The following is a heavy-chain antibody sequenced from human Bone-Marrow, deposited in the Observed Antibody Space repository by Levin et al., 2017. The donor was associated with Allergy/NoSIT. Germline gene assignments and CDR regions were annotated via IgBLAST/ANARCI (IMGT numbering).Heavy chain of an antibody. CDR3: ARASYYYDSSGYY. J-gene: IGHJ4*02. V-gene: IGHV3-11*01. CDR2: ISSSGSTI. CDR1: GFTFSDYY. D-gene: IGHD3-22*01. Sequence: GESLKISCAASGFTFSDYYMSWIRQAPGKGLEWVSYISSSGSTIYYADSVKGRFTISRDNAKNSLYLQMNSLRAEDTAVYYCARASYYYDSSGYYWGQGTLVTVSS.